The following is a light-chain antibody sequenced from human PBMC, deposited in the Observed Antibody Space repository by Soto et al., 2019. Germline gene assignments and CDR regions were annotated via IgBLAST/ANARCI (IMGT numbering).Light chain of an antibody. CDR2: LNSDGSH. CDR3: QTWGSGIVV. J-gene: IGLJ2*01. V-gene: IGLV4-69*01. Sequence: QPVLTQSPSASASLGASVNFTCTLSSGHSSYTIAWHQQQPEKGPRYLMKLNSDGSHNKGDGIPDRFSGSSSGAERYLTISSLQSEDEADYYCQTWGSGIVVFGGGTKLTVL. CDR1: SGHSSYT.